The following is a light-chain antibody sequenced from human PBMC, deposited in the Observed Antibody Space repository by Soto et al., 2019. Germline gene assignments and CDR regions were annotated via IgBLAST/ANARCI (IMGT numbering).Light chain of an antibody. J-gene: IGKJ2*01. CDR3: QQYYDTRSYT. CDR2: WAS. V-gene: IGKV4-1*01. Sequence: DIVMTQSPDSLAVSLGERATINCKSSQSVLYNSNNKNYLAWYQQKPGQPPKLLIYWASTRESGVPDRFSGSGFGTDFTLTISSLQAEDVAVYYCQQYYDTRSYTFGQGTKLEIK. CDR1: QSVLYNSNNKNY.